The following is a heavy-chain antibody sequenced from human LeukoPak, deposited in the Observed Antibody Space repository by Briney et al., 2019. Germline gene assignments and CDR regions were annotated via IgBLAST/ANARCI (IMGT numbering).Heavy chain of an antibody. CDR2: IDPSDSYT. D-gene: IGHD5-24*01. CDR1: GYSFSTYW. CDR3: ARLTRDGFNFDY. J-gene: IGHJ4*02. Sequence: PGESLRISCQGSGYSFSTYWITWVRQMPGKGLEWMGRIDPSDSYTNYSPSFQGHVTISSDKSISTAYLQWTSLKASDTALYYCARLTRDGFNFDYWGQGTLVTVSS. V-gene: IGHV5-10-1*01.